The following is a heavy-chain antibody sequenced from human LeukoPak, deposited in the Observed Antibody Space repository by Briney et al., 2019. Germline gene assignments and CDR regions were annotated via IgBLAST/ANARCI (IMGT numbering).Heavy chain of an antibody. CDR2: ISSSSSYI. V-gene: IGHV3-21*01. Sequence: GGSLRLSCAASGFTFSSYRMTWVRQAPVKGLEWVSSISSSSSYIYYADSVKGRFTISRDNAKNSLYLQMNSLRAEDTAVHYCASLPGAAGTFYGMDVWGQGTTVTVSS. CDR3: ASLPGAAGTFYGMDV. CDR1: GFTFSSYR. D-gene: IGHD6-13*01. J-gene: IGHJ6*02.